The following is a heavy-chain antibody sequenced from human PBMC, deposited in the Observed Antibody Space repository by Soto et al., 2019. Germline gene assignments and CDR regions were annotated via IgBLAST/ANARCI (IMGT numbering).Heavy chain of an antibody. CDR3: ATADDILTGYYSGRGNYFDY. Sequence: ASVNVSCKVSGYTLTELSMHWVRQAPGKGLGWMGGFDPEDGETIYAQKFQGRVTMTEDTSTDTAYMELSSLRSEDTAVYYCATADDILTGYYSGRGNYFDYWGQGTLVTVSS. D-gene: IGHD3-9*01. CDR1: GYTLTELS. V-gene: IGHV1-24*01. J-gene: IGHJ4*02. CDR2: FDPEDGET.